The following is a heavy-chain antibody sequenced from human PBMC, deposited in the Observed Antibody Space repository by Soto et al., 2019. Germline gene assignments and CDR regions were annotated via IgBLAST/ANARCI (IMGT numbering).Heavy chain of an antibody. J-gene: IGHJ6*02. CDR1: GFTFSSYA. Sequence: GGSLRLSCAASGFTFSSYAMHWVRQAPGKGLEWVAVISYDVSNKYYADSVKGRFTISRDNSKNTLYLQMNSLRAEDTAVYYCARRDGIAPRRGRNYGMDVWGQGTAVTVSX. D-gene: IGHD6-6*01. V-gene: IGHV3-30-3*01. CDR2: ISYDVSNK. CDR3: ARRDGIAPRRGRNYGMDV.